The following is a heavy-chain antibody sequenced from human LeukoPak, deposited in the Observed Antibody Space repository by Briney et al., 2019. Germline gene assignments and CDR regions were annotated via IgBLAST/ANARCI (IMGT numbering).Heavy chain of an antibody. CDR1: VGSISSYY. CDR2: IYYSGST. V-gene: IGHV4-59*08. J-gene: IGHJ6*03. CDR3: ARHCSSTSCHYYYMDV. D-gene: IGHD2-2*01. Sequence: SETLSLTRTVSVGSISSYYWSLIRQPPGKGLEWIGYIYYSGSTNYNPSLKSRVTISVDTSKNQFSLKLSSVTAADTAVYYCARHCSSTSCHYYYMDVWGKGTTVTVSS.